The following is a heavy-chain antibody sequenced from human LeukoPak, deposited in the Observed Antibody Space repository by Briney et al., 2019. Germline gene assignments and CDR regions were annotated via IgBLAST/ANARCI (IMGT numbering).Heavy chain of an antibody. D-gene: IGHD2-15*01. CDR3: ASRPRADMGPLDF. J-gene: IGHJ4*02. CDR1: GFTFSNYA. Sequence: GGSLRLSCAASGFTFSNYAMSWVRQAPGKGKEWDSSISGSGSRTYYTDSVKGRFTISRDNSKNHLYLQMNSLRADETAVYYCASRPRADMGPLDFWRQGTLVSVSS. V-gene: IGHV3-23*01. CDR2: ISGSGSRT.